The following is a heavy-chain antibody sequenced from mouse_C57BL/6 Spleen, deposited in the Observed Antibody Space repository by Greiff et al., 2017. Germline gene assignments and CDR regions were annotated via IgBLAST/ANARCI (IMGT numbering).Heavy chain of an antibody. V-gene: IGHV1-55*01. Sequence: VQLQQPGDELVKPGASVKMSCKASGYTFTSYWITWVKQRPGQGLAWIGDIYPGSGSTNYHEKFKSKATLTVDTSSSTAYMQLSSLTSEESAVDYCARERDYYAMDYWGQGTSVTVSS. CDR2: IYPGSGST. J-gene: IGHJ4*01. CDR3: ARERDYYAMDY. CDR1: GYTFTSYW.